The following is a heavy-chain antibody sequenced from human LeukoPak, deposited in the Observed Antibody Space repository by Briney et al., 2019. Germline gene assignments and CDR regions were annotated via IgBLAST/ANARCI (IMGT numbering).Heavy chain of an antibody. V-gene: IGHV3-21*01. Sequence: PGGSLRLSCAASGFTFSSYSMNWVRQAPGKGLEWVSSISSSSSYIYYADSVKGRFTISRDNAKNSLYLQMNSLRAEDTAVYYCARDYDRRILWFGELFPFDYWGQGILVTVSS. J-gene: IGHJ4*02. CDR1: GFTFSSYS. CDR3: ARDYDRRILWFGELFPFDY. D-gene: IGHD3-10*01. CDR2: ISSSSSYI.